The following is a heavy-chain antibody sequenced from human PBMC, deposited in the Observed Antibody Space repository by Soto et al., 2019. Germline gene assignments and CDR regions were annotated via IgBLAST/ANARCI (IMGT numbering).Heavy chain of an antibody. Sequence: GGSLRLSCAASGFTVSKNYMSWVRQAPGKGLEWVSVIYSGGSTYYADSVKGRFTISRDNSKNTLYLQMNSPRAEDTAVYYCASTTHTIFGVVIPYYFDYWGQGTLVTVSS. CDR1: GFTVSKNY. CDR3: ASTTHTIFGVVIPYYFDY. D-gene: IGHD3-3*01. CDR2: IYSGGST. V-gene: IGHV3-66*01. J-gene: IGHJ4*02.